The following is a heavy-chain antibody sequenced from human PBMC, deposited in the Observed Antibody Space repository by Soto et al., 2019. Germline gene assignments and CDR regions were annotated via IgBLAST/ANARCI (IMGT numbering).Heavy chain of an antibody. CDR3: ARVYYDMLSGYYIDY. Sequence: QVQLQQWCAGLLKPSETLSLTCAVYGGSFSGYHWSWIRQPPGKGLEWIGEINHSGSTNYNTSLKSRVRMSVDTSRNQFSRHLISVTAADTAMYYCARVYYDMLSGYYIDYWGQGTLVTVSS. V-gene: IGHV4-34*01. J-gene: IGHJ4*02. CDR2: INHSGST. D-gene: IGHD3-9*01. CDR1: GGSFSGYH.